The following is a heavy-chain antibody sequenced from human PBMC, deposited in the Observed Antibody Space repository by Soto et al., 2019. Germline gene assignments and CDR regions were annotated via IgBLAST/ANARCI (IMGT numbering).Heavy chain of an antibody. Sequence: PSETLSLTCTVSGGSISSGDYYWSWIRQPPGKGLEWIGYIYYSGSTYYNPSLKSRVTISVDTSKNQFSLKLSSVTAADTAVYYCARVGASGYSYGMFDPWGQGTLVTVSS. CDR3: ARVGASGYSYGMFDP. J-gene: IGHJ5*02. CDR2: IYYSGST. D-gene: IGHD5-18*01. V-gene: IGHV4-30-4*01. CDR1: GGSISSGDYY.